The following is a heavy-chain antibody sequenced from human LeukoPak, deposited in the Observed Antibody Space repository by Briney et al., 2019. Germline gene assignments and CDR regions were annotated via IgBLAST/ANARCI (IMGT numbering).Heavy chain of an antibody. Sequence: ASVKVSCKASGYTFTGYYMHWVRQAPGQGLGWMGWINPNSGGTNYAQKFQGRVTMTRDTSISTAYMELSRLRSDDTAVYYCARDLYSSGWYYYYYYMDVWGKGTTVTISS. V-gene: IGHV1-2*02. D-gene: IGHD6-19*01. J-gene: IGHJ6*03. CDR2: INPNSGGT. CDR1: GYTFTGYY. CDR3: ARDLYSSGWYYYYYYMDV.